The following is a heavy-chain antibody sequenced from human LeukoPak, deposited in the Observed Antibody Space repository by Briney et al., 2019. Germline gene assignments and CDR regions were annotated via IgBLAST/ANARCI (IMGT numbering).Heavy chain of an antibody. J-gene: IGHJ3*02. D-gene: IGHD6-6*01. CDR2: ISSSGSTI. Sequence: GGSLRLSCAASGFTFSSYEMNWVRQAPGKGLEWVSYISSSGSTIYYADSVKGRFTISRDNAKNSLYLQMNSLRAEDTAVYYCARLSSLHAFDIWGQGTMVTVSS. CDR1: GFTFSSYE. CDR3: ARLSSLHAFDI. V-gene: IGHV3-48*03.